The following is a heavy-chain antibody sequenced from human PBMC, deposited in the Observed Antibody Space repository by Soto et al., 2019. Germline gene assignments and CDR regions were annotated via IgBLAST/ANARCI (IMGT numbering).Heavy chain of an antibody. CDR2: IYYRGST. Sequence: SETLSLTCTVSGGSISSYYWSWIRQPPGKGLEWIGYIYYRGSTNYIPSLKSRVTISVDTSKNQFSLKLSSVTAADTAVYYCARLSKGYSGYAAPENYYYYYYMDVWGKGTTVTVSS. V-gene: IGHV4-59*08. CDR3: ARLSKGYSGYAAPENYYYYYYMDV. D-gene: IGHD5-12*01. J-gene: IGHJ6*03. CDR1: GGSISSYY.